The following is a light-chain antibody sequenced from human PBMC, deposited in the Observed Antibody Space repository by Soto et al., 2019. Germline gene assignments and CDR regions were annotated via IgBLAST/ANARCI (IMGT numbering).Light chain of an antibody. V-gene: IGKV1-5*01. J-gene: IGKJ1*01. CDR3: QQYKDYTYT. CDR2: DAS. Sequence: DIQMTQSPAALSASVGDRVTITCRASQRVDRWLAWYQQKPGQAPKPLISDASTLESGVPSRFSGSGSVTEFTLTITSLQPDDFATYYCQQYKDYTYTFGQGTKVDIK. CDR1: QRVDRW.